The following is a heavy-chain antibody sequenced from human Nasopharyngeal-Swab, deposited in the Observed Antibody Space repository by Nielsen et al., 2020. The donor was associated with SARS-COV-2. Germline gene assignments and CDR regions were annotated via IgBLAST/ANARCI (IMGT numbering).Heavy chain of an antibody. J-gene: IGHJ4*02. CDR3: ARAYYDYVWGSYRPYYFDY. V-gene: IGHV1-3*01. D-gene: IGHD3-16*02. Sequence: ASVKVSCKASGYTFTSYAMHWVRQAPGQRLEWMGWINAGNGNTKYSQKFQGRVTITRDTSASTAYMELSSLRSEDTAVYYCARAYYDYVWGSYRPYYFDYWGQGTLVTVSS. CDR1: GYTFTSYA. CDR2: INAGNGNT.